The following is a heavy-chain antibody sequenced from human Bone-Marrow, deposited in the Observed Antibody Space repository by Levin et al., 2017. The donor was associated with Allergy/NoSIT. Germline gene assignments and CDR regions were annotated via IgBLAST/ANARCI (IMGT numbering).Heavy chain of an antibody. CDR2: ISYDGSNK. J-gene: IGHJ3*02. CDR1: GFTFSSYG. Sequence: LSLTCAASGFTFSSYGMHWVRQAPGKGLEWVAVISYDGSNKYYADSVKGRFTISRDNSKNTLYLQMNSLRAEDTAVYYCAKGIDKYSSGWSDAFDIWGQGTMVTVSS. D-gene: IGHD6-19*01. CDR3: AKGIDKYSSGWSDAFDI. V-gene: IGHV3-30*18.